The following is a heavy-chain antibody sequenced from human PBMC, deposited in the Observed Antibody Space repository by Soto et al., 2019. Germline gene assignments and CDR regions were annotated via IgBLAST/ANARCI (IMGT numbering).Heavy chain of an antibody. J-gene: IGHJ5*02. D-gene: IGHD5-12*01. V-gene: IGHV1-69*13. CDR2: IIPIFGTA. CDR3: ARDRAKWLRLRSAGWFDP. Sequence: GASVKVSCKASGGTFSSYAISWVRQAPGQGLEWMGGIIPIFGTANYAQKFQGRVTITADESTSTAYMELSSLRSEDTAVYYCARDRAKWLRLRSAGWFDPWGQGTLVTVYS. CDR1: GGTFSSYA.